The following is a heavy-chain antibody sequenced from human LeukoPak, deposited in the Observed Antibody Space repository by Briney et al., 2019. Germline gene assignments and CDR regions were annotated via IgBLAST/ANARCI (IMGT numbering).Heavy chain of an antibody. CDR3: ARAFVYQWQLDY. CDR2: IIPIFGTA. J-gene: IGHJ4*02. V-gene: IGHV1-69*13. CDR1: GGTFSSYA. D-gene: IGHD6-19*01. Sequence: SVKVSCKASGGTFSSYAIGWVRQAPGQGLEWMGGIIPIFGTANYAQKFQGRVTITADESTSTAYMELSSLRSEDTAVYYCARAFVYQWQLDYWGQGTLVTVSS.